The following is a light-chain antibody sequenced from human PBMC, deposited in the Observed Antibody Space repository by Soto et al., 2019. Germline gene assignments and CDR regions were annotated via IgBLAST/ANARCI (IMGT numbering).Light chain of an antibody. J-gene: IGKJ1*01. CDR3: QKYNNAPWT. Sequence: DIQMTQSPSSLSASVGDRVTITCRASQDITNYLAWYQHKPGKVPKLLIYAASTLQSGVPSRFSGSRSGTDFTLTISSLQPEDIATYYCQKYNNAPWTFGQGTKLEIK. V-gene: IGKV1-27*01. CDR2: AAS. CDR1: QDITNY.